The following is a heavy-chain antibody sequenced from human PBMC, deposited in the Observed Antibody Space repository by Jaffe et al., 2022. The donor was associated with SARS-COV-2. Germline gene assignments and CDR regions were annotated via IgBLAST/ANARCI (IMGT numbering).Heavy chain of an antibody. CDR2: ISYDGSNK. CDR1: GFTFSSYG. CDR3: AKDLFPPYYYDSTGGEYGMDV. Sequence: QVQLVESGGGVVQPGRSLRLSCAASGFTFSSYGMHWVRQAPGKGLEWVAVISYDGSNKYYADSVKGRFTISRDNSKNTLYLQMNSLRAEDTAVYYCAKDLFPPYYYDSTGGEYGMDVWGQGTTVTVSS. V-gene: IGHV3-30*18. D-gene: IGHD3-22*01. J-gene: IGHJ6*02.